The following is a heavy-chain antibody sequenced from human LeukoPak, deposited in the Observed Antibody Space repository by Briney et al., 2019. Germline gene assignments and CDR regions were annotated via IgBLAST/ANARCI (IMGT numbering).Heavy chain of an antibody. CDR2: ICYSGST. CDR1: GGSISSYY. J-gene: IGHJ5*02. D-gene: IGHD6-13*01. CDR3: ARFPGYSSSWRWFDP. V-gene: IGHV4-59*08. Sequence: SETLSLTCTVSGGSISSYYWSWIRQPPGKGLEWIGYICYSGSTNYNPYLKSRVTISVDTSKNQFSLKLSSVTAADTAVYYCARFPGYSSSWRWFDPWGQGTLVTVSS.